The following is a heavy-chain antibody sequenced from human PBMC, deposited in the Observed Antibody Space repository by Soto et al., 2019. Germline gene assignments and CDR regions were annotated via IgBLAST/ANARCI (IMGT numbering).Heavy chain of an antibody. J-gene: IGHJ4*02. CDR2: IYYSGST. V-gene: IGHV4-39*01. CDR1: GGSISSSSYY. CDR3: ARLVGYGSGSYYFHFDY. Sequence: SETLSLTCTVSGGSISSSSYYWGWIRQPPGKGLEWIGSIYYSGSTYYNPSLKSRVTISVDTSKNQFSLKLSSVTAADTAVYYCARLVGYGSGSYYFHFDYWGQGTLVTVSS. D-gene: IGHD3-10*01.